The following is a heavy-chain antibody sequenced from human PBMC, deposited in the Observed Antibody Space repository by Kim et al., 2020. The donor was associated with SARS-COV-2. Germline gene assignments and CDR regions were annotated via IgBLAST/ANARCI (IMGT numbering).Heavy chain of an antibody. CDR3: ARGLTYNYDTSGYHDY. J-gene: IGHJ4*02. Sequence: ASVKVSCKASGYTFTGYYMHWVRQAPGQGLEWMGRINPNSGGTNYAQKFQGRVTMTRDTSISTAYMELSRLRSDDTAAYYCARGLTYNYDTSGYHDYWGQGTLVTVSS. D-gene: IGHD3-22*01. CDR2: INPNSGGT. V-gene: IGHV1-2*06. CDR1: GYTFTGYY.